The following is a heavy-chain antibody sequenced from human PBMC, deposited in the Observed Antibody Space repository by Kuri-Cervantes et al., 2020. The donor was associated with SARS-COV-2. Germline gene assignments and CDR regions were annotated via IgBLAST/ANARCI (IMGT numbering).Heavy chain of an antibody. V-gene: IGHV3-7*01. Sequence: LSLTCAASGFTFSSYWMSWVRQAPGKGLEWVANIKQDGSEKYYVDSVKGRFTISRDNAKNSLYLRMNSLRAEDTAVYYCASTASGSAVPFDYWGQGTLVTVSS. J-gene: IGHJ4*02. CDR2: IKQDGSEK. D-gene: IGHD3-10*01. CDR1: GFTFSSYW. CDR3: ASTASGSAVPFDY.